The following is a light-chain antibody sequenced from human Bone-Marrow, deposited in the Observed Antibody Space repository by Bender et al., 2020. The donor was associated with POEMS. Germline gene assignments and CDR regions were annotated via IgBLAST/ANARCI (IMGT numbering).Light chain of an antibody. CDR3: QSYDNSLGGWV. V-gene: IGLV1-40*01. CDR1: SSNTGSGYD. CDR2: GYN. Sequence: QSVLTQPPSVSGAPGQRDTISCTGSSSNTGSGYDINWYQQLPGTAPKLLIYGYNNRPSGVPDRFSGSKSGTSASLAITGLQAEDEGDYYCQSYDNSLGGWVFGGGTKLTVL. J-gene: IGLJ3*02.